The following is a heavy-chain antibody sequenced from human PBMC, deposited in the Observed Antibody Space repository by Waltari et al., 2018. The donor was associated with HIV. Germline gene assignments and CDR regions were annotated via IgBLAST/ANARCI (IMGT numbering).Heavy chain of an antibody. CDR2: INSDGRTM. J-gene: IGHJ4*02. V-gene: IGHV3-74*01. D-gene: IGHD3-10*01. Sequence: EVQLVQSGGGLIKHGGSLRLSCADSGFSVPSYWMHWVRQSPGKGVGGVCRINSDGRTMNYADDGKGRFTISRDSAKNTLSLEMNSLREEDTAVYYCSRDTFGEYDYWGQGTLVTVSS. CDR1: GFSVPSYW. CDR3: SRDTFGEYDY.